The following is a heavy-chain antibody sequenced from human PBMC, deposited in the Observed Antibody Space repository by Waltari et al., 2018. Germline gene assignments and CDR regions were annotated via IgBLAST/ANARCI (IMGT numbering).Heavy chain of an antibody. D-gene: IGHD6-19*01. Sequence: EVQLVESGGGLIQPGGSLRLSCVGSGFTVNSNYMSWVRQVPGKGLEWVANIPLGTNANYAESVRGRVTISRDNSKDTLYLQMNSLRVEDTAVYFCARHVSGPTRAAFDVWGQGTMVTVSP. J-gene: IGHJ3*01. CDR3: ARHVSGPTRAAFDV. CDR2: IPLGTNA. CDR1: GFTVNSNY. V-gene: IGHV3-53*01.